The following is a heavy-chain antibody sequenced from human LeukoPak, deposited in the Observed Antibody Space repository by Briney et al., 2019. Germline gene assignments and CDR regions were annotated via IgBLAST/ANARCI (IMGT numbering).Heavy chain of an antibody. CDR3: ARYGLVEFRNAFQY. V-gene: IGHV4-61*01. D-gene: IGHD6-6*01. CDR2: IHDRGSD. Sequence: SETLSLTCSVSGASTTTTNFWWTWIRQSPGRGLEWIGYIHDRGSDKYNPALESRATLSVDTSKNQFSLKLNSVTAADAAVYYCARYGLVEFRNAFQYWGQGILVSVSS. CDR1: GASTTTTNFW. J-gene: IGHJ1*01.